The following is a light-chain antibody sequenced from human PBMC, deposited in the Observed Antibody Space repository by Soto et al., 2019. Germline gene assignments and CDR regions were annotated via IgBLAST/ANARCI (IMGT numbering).Light chain of an antibody. Sequence: DIVMTQSPHSLAVSLGERATINCKSSQSVLYSSNNKNPFAWYQQKPVQPPKLLIYSASPRESGVPDRFSCSGSETDFTLTISSLEAEDEDVYYYQHREAFGQGTKVEIK. CDR2: SAS. J-gene: IGKJ1*01. V-gene: IGKV4-1*01. CDR1: QSVLYSSNNKNP. CDR3: QHREA.